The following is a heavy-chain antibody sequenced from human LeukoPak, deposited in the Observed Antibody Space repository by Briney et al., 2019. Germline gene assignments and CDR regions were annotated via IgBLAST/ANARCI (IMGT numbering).Heavy chain of an antibody. J-gene: IGHJ4*02. CDR2: INPNSGGT. CDR3: ASLPVTPDTHNFDY. V-gene: IGHV1-2*02. Sequence: ASVEVSCKASGYTFTGYYMHWVRQAPGQGLEWMGWINPNSGGTNYAQKFQGRVTMTRDTSISTAYMELSRLRSDDTAVYYCASLPVTPDTHNFDYWGQGTLVTVSS. CDR1: GYTFTGYY. D-gene: IGHD4-17*01.